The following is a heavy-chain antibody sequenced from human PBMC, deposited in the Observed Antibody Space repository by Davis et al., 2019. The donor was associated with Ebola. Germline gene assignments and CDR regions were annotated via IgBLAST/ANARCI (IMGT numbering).Heavy chain of an antibody. Sequence: MPSETLSLTCTVSGGSISSGSYYWSWIRQPPGKGLEWIGYIYYSRSTNYNPSLKSPVTISVDTSKNQCSLKLKYVTAADTAVFYCARSNYGSWSYDSWGQGALVTVSS. D-gene: IGHD3-10*01. V-gene: IGHV4-61*01. CDR3: ARSNYGSWSYDS. CDR2: IYYSRST. CDR1: GGSISSGSYY. J-gene: IGHJ5*01.